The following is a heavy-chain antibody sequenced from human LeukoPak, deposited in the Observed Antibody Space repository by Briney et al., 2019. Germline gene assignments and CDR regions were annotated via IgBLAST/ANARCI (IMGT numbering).Heavy chain of an antibody. CDR3: ARGWPYGDYDY. Sequence: GGSLRLSCAASGFSFSDYAMSWVRQAPGKGLEWVSGISGSGGSTYYADSVKGRFTTSRDNSKNTLYLQLNSLRAEDTALYYCARGWPYGDYDYWGQGTLVTVSS. CDR2: ISGSGGST. J-gene: IGHJ4*02. D-gene: IGHD4-17*01. CDR1: GFSFSDYA. V-gene: IGHV3-23*01.